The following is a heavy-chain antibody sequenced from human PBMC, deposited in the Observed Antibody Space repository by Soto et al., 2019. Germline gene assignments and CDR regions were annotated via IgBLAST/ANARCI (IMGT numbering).Heavy chain of an antibody. CDR2: FTGGGRT. CDR3: AKGNQGSD. CDR1: GFTFSTYA. V-gene: IGHV3-23*01. Sequence: EVQLLDSGGGLVQPGGSLRLSCAASGFTFSTYAMGWVRQAPGKGLEWVSTFTGGGRTFYADFVKGRFTLSRDNSENTLYLQMNSLRADATAVYYCAKGNQGSDWGQGTLVTVSS. J-gene: IGHJ4*02.